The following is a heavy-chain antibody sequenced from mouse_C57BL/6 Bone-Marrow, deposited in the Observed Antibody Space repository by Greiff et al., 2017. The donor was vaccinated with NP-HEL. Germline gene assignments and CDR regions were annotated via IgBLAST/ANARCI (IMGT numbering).Heavy chain of an antibody. Sequence: QVQLQQPGAELVKPGASVKMSCKASGYTFTSYWITWVKQRPGQGLEWIGDIYPGSGSTNYNEKFKSKATLTVDTSSSTAYMQLSSLTSEDSAVYYCARNRVYYSNPYYAMDYWGQGTSVTVSS. D-gene: IGHD2-5*01. CDR2: IYPGSGST. CDR3: ARNRVYYSNPYYAMDY. J-gene: IGHJ4*01. V-gene: IGHV1-55*01. CDR1: GYTFTSYW.